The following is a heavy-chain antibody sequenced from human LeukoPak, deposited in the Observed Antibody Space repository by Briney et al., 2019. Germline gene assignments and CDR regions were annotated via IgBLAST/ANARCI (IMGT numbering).Heavy chain of an antibody. CDR2: INPSGGST. Sequence: KPGASVQVSCKSSGSTFTSYYIHWVRQAPGQGLEWMGIINPSGGSTGYAQKFQGRVTLTRDTSTSTVYMELSSLRSEDMAVYYCARGLPNDYYDTSGYYLGHWGQGTLVTVSS. D-gene: IGHD3-22*01. J-gene: IGHJ4*02. CDR1: GSTFTSYY. V-gene: IGHV1-46*01. CDR3: ARGLPNDYYDTSGYYLGH.